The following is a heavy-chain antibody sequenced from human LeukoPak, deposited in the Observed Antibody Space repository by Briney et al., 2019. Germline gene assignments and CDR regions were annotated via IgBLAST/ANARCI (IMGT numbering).Heavy chain of an antibody. D-gene: IGHD2-21*02. CDR3: VKRGGGDHGLDV. Sequence: GGSLRLSSEASGFTFTDYGMHWVRQAPGKGPECVAVVSFDGRKTYYAGFAEGRFTISRDDSNNMVYLQMNSLRTEDTAVYHCVKRGGGDHGLDVWGQGTTVVVS. CDR2: VSFDGRKT. CDR1: GFTFTDYG. V-gene: IGHV3-30*03. J-gene: IGHJ6*02.